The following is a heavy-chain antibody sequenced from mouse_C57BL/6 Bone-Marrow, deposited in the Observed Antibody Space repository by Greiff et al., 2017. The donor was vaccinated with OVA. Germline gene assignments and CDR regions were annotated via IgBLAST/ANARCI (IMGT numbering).Heavy chain of an antibody. J-gene: IGHJ1*03. CDR2: INPNNGGT. V-gene: IGHV1-18*01. CDR3: ARGGNYYGSSYVWYFDV. Sequence: VQLKESGPELVKPGASVKIPCKASGYTFTDYNMDWVKQSHGKSLEWIGDINPNNGGTIYNQKFKGKATLTVDKSSSTAYMELRSLTSEDTAVYYCARGGNYYGSSYVWYFDVWGTGTTVTVSS. D-gene: IGHD1-1*01. CDR1: GYTFTDYN.